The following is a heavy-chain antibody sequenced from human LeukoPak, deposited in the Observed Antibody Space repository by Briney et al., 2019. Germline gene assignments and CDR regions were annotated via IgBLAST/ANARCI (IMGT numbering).Heavy chain of an antibody. CDR1: GFTFSSCS. J-gene: IGHJ5*02. CDR3: ARVFGGPVSRRFDP. Sequence: GGSLRLSCAASGFTFSSCSMNWVRQAPGKGLEWVSYISSRSSYIHYADSVKGRFTISRDNAKNSLYLQMNSLRAADTAVYYCARVFGGPVSRRFDPWGQGTQVTVSS. CDR2: ISSRSSYI. D-gene: IGHD4-23*01. V-gene: IGHV3-21*04.